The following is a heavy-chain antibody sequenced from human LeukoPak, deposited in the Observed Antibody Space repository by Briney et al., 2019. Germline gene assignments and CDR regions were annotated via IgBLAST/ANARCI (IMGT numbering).Heavy chain of an antibody. J-gene: IGHJ4*02. Sequence: GRSLRLSCAASGFTFSSYWMHWVRQAPGKGLVWVSRINSDGSSTSYADSVKGRFTISRDNAKNTLYLQMNSLRAEDTAVYYCARSGSQRQFDYWGQGTLVTVSS. CDR3: ARSGSQRQFDY. CDR2: INSDGSST. V-gene: IGHV3-74*01. CDR1: GFTFSSYW. D-gene: IGHD1-26*01.